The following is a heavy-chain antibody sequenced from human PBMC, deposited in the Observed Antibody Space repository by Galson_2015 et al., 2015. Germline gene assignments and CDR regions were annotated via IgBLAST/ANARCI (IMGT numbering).Heavy chain of an antibody. CDR2: ISGSGGNT. CDR3: AKDRYYGSGSREYYYYGMDV. J-gene: IGHJ6*02. CDR1: GFTFSAYA. Sequence: LRLSCAASGFTFSAYAMSWVRQAPGMGLEWVSTISGSGGNTYYADSVMGRFTISRDNSKNTLYLQMNSLRAEDTAVFHCAKDRYYGSGSREYYYYGMDVWGQGTTVAVSS. V-gene: IGHV3-23*01. D-gene: IGHD3-10*01.